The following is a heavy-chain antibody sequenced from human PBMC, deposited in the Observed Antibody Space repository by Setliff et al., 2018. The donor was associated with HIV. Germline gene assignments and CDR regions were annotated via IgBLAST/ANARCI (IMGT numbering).Heavy chain of an antibody. D-gene: IGHD1-26*01. Sequence: SSETLSLTCAVSGYSISSGYYWGWIRQPPGKGLEWIGSIYHSGSTSYNPSLKSRVTISLDTSKNQFSLRLSSVTAADTAVYYCARQYADPESGILDAFDIWGQGTMVTVSS. CDR3: ARQYADPESGILDAFDI. CDR1: GYSISSGYY. CDR2: IYHSGST. J-gene: IGHJ3*02. V-gene: IGHV4-38-2*01.